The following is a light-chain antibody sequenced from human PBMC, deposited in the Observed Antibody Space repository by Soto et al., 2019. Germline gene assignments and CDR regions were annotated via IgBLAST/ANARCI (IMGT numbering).Light chain of an antibody. J-gene: IGKJ1*01. CDR2: KAS. CDR3: QQYHNYWT. V-gene: IGKV1-5*03. CDR1: QSISSY. Sequence: DIQMTQSPSSLSASVGDRVTITCRASQSISSYLNWYQQKPGKAPKLLIYKASSLESGVPSRFSGSGSGTEFTLTISTLQPDDFATYYCQQYHNYWTFGQGTNVDI.